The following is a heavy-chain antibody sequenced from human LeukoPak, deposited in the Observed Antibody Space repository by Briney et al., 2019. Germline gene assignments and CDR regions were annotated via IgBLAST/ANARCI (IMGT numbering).Heavy chain of an antibody. Sequence: SETLSLTCTVSGGSISSSSYYWGWIRQPPGKGLEWIGSIYYSGSTYYNPSLKSRVTISVDTSKNQFSLKLSSVTAADTAVYYCARDLIIVATPYYYYYMDVWGKGTTVTVSS. V-gene: IGHV4-39*07. J-gene: IGHJ6*03. CDR2: IYYSGST. CDR1: GGSISSSSYY. CDR3: ARDLIIVATPYYYYYMDV. D-gene: IGHD5-12*01.